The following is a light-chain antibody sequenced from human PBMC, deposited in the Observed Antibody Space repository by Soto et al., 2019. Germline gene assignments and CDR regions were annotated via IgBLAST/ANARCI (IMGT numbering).Light chain of an antibody. CDR2: AAS. Sequence: AIRMTQSPSSLSASTGDRVTITCRASQGISSYLAWYQQKPGKAPKLLIYAASTLQSGVPSRFSGSGSGTDFTLTISCLQSEDIATYYCQQYDNVFTFGQGTRLEIK. V-gene: IGKV1-8*01. CDR1: QGISSY. J-gene: IGKJ5*01. CDR3: QQYDNVFT.